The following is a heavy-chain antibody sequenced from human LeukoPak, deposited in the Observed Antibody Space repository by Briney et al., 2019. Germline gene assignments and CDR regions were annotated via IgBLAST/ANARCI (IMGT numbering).Heavy chain of an antibody. J-gene: IGHJ4*02. CDR2: INSDGSFT. V-gene: IGHV3-74*01. CDR1: GFTFSSYW. CDR3: ARDDYGDFPTDH. D-gene: IGHD4-17*01. Sequence: GGSLRLSCAASGFTFSSYWMHWVRQAPGKGLVWVSRINSDGSFTSYADSVKGRFTISRDNSKNTLYLQMNSLRAEDTAVYYCARDDYGDFPTDHWGQGTLVTVSS.